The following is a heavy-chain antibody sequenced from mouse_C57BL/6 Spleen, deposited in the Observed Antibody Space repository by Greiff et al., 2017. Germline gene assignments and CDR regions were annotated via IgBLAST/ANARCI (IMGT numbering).Heavy chain of an antibody. Sequence: QVQLQQSGAELVRPGASVKLSCKASGYTFTDYYINWVKQRPGQGLEWIARIYPGSGNTYYNEKFKGKATLTAEKSSSTAYMQLSSLTSEDSAVYFCARESDYYGSSYCAMDYWGQGTSVTVSS. CDR1: GYTFTDYY. CDR2: IYPGSGNT. J-gene: IGHJ4*01. CDR3: ARESDYYGSSYCAMDY. D-gene: IGHD1-1*01. V-gene: IGHV1-76*01.